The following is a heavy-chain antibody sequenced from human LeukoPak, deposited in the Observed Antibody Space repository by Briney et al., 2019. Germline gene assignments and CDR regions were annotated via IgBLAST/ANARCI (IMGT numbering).Heavy chain of an antibody. CDR3: ASSDFWSGYYRY. J-gene: IGHJ4*02. CDR1: GYTFSNYT. CDR2: INAGDDNT. V-gene: IGHV1-3*01. D-gene: IGHD3-3*01. Sequence: ASVKVSCKASGYTFSNYTIHWVRQAPGQRLEWMGWINAGDDNTKYSQKFQGRVTITTDESTSTAYMELSSLRSEDTAVYYCASSDFWSGYYRYWGQGTLVTVSS.